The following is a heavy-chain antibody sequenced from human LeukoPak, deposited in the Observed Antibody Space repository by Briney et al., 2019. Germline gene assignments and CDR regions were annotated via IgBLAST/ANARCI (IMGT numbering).Heavy chain of an antibody. V-gene: IGHV3-74*01. CDR3: ARRVVVPAAPYYFDY. CDR2: INSDGSST. Sequence: GGSLRLSCAASGFIFSSYWMHWVRKAPGKGLVWFSHINSDGSSTSYADSVKGRFTISRDNAKNTLYLQMNSLRAEDTAVYYCARRVVVPAAPYYFDYWGQGTLVTVSS. D-gene: IGHD2-2*01. CDR1: GFIFSSYW. J-gene: IGHJ4*02.